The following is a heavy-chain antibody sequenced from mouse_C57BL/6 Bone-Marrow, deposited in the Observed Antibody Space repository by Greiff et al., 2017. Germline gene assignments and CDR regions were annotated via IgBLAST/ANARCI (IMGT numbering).Heavy chain of an antibody. Sequence: VKLQQSGAELARPGASVKLSCKASGYTFTSYGISWVKQRTGQGLEWIGEIYPRSGNTYYNEKFKGKATLTADKSSSTAYMGLRSLTSEASAFYFCDYYGSSYFDYWGQGTTLTVSS. CDR3: DYYGSSYFDY. V-gene: IGHV1-81*01. D-gene: IGHD1-1*01. CDR2: IYPRSGNT. CDR1: GYTFTSYG. J-gene: IGHJ2*01.